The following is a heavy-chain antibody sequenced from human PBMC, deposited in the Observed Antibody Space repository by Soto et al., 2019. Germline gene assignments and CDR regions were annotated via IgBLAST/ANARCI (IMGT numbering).Heavy chain of an antibody. CDR3: ARDIGGWPDY. Sequence: ASAKVACNASGYTFTSYAMDWLRHAPGQRLEWLGWINAGNGKPKYPKKLQGRVTITRETSASKAYMEPSRLRSEEKAVYYCARDIGGWPDYWGQGTLVTSPQ. CDR2: INAGNGKP. D-gene: IGHD1-26*01. V-gene: IGHV1-3*01. J-gene: IGHJ4*02. CDR1: GYTFTSYA.